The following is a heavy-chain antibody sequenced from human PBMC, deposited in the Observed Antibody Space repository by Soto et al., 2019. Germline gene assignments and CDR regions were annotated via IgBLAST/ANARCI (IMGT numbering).Heavy chain of an antibody. V-gene: IGHV1-18*01. CDR2: ISAYNGNT. CDR1: GYTFTSYG. D-gene: IGHD3-9*01. J-gene: IGHJ4*02. CDR3: ARGYDILTSYPLPFDY. Sequence: ASVKVSCKASGYTFTSYGISWVRQAPGQGLEWMGWISAYNGNTNYAQKLQGRVTMTTDTSTSTAYMELRSLRSDDTAVYYCARGYDILTSYPLPFDYWGQGTLVTVSS.